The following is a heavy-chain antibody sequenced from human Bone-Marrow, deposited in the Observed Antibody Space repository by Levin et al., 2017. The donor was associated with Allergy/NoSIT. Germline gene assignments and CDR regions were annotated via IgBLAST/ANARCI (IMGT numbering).Heavy chain of an antibody. Sequence: AGGSLRLSCEGSGFTFKNAWMAWVRQAPGKGLEWVGRIRSQSNGGTTDYAEPVKGRFIVSRDDSKKTLYLQMNGLKTEDTAVYYCVTEKPVAGTSWDYWGQGTLVTVSS. CDR1: GFTFKNAW. CDR3: VTEKPVAGTSWDY. CDR2: IRSQSNGGTT. D-gene: IGHD6-19*01. J-gene: IGHJ4*02. V-gene: IGHV3-15*01.